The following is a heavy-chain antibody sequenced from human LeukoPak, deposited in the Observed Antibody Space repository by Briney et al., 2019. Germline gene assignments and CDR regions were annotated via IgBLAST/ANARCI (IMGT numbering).Heavy chain of an antibody. Sequence: ASVKVSCKASGYTFTSYGISWVRQAPGQGLEWMGWISAYNGNTNYAQKLQGRVTMTTDTSTSTAYMELRSLRSDDTAVYYCARGVMTMVRGVISYFDYWGQGTLVTVSS. D-gene: IGHD3-10*01. V-gene: IGHV1-18*01. CDR3: ARGVMTMVRGVISYFDY. CDR2: ISAYNGNT. J-gene: IGHJ4*02. CDR1: GYTFTSYG.